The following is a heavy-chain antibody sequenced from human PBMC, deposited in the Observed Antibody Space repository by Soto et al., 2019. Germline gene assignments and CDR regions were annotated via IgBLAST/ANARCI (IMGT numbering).Heavy chain of an antibody. J-gene: IGHJ1*01. V-gene: IGHV3-7*04. CDR1: GFTFSNYW. D-gene: IGHD6-6*01. CDR3: ARGYSSSL. CDR2: INQEGSDK. Sequence: EVQLVESGGGLVQPGGSLRLSCAASGFTFSNYWRNWVRQAPGKGLEWVANINQEGSDKNYVDSMKGRFTISRDNAKNSLYLQVNSLRAEDTAVYYCARGYSSSLWGQGTLVTVSS.